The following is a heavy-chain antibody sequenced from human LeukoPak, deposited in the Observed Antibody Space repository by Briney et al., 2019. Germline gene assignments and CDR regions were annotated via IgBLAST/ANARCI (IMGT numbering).Heavy chain of an antibody. D-gene: IGHD6-19*01. Sequence: ASVTVSCKASGGTFSSYAISWVRQAPGQGLEWMGRIIPILGIANYAQKFQGRVTITADKSTSTAYMELSSLRSEDTAVYYCARVLRYSSGWYDGPFDYWGQGTLVTVSS. CDR3: ARVLRYSSGWYDGPFDY. CDR1: GGTFSSYA. CDR2: IIPILGIA. V-gene: IGHV1-69*04. J-gene: IGHJ4*02.